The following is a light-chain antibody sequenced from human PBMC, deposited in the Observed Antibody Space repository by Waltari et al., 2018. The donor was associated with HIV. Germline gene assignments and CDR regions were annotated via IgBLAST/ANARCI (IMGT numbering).Light chain of an antibody. J-gene: IGLJ2*01. CDR2: RNK. V-gene: IGLV1-47*01. CDR3: AAWDDSLSGGV. Sequence: QSVLTQPPSASGTPGQRVTISCSGSSSNIGSNYVYWYQQLPGTAPKLPIYRNKQRPSGVPDRFSGSKSGTSASLAISGLRSEDEADYYCAAWDDSLSGGVFGGGTKLTVL. CDR1: SSNIGSNY.